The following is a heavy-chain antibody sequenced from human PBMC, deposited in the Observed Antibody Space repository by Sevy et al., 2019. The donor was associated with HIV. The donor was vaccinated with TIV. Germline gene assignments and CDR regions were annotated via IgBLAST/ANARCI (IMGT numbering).Heavy chain of an antibody. V-gene: IGHV3-23*01. J-gene: IGHJ4*02. CDR2: LSFGCGEI. Sequence: GGSLRLSCAASGFTFSKYSMSWVRQPPGKGLEWVSTLSFGCGEINYADSVKGRFTISRDNSKSSVYLQMNNLRPEDTSVDYCATEVYTNPFDYWGQGTLVTVSS. CDR3: ATEVYTNPFDY. CDR1: GFTFSKYS. D-gene: IGHD2-8*01.